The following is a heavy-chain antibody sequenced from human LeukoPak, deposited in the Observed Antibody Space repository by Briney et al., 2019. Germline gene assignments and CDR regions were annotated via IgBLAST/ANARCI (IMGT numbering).Heavy chain of an antibody. Sequence: SETLSLTCTVSGGSVSSGSYYWNWIRQPAGKGLEWIGSIYHSGSTYYSPSLKSRVTISVDTSKNQFSLKLSSVTAADTAVYYCARGVLPDVDPWGQGTLVTVSS. CDR2: IYHSGST. CDR1: GGSVSSGSYY. J-gene: IGHJ5*02. V-gene: IGHV4-61*02. CDR3: ARGVLPDVDP. D-gene: IGHD4/OR15-4a*01.